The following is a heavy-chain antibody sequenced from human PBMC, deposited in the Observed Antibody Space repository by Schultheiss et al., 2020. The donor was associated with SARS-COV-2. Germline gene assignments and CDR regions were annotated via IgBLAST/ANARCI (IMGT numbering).Heavy chain of an antibody. Sequence: GGSLRLSCAASGITFSNYGMHWVRQAPGKGLEWVAVIWYDGSKKYYADSVKGRFTISRDNAKNSLYLQMNSLRAEDTAVYYCARGATTTAVAEILDYWGQGNLVTVSS. CDR3: ARGATTTAVAEILDY. J-gene: IGHJ4*02. D-gene: IGHD6-19*01. V-gene: IGHV3-33*08. CDR2: IWYDGSKK. CDR1: GITFSNYG.